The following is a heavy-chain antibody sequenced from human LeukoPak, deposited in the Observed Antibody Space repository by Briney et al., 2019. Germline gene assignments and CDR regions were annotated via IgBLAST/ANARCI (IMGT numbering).Heavy chain of an antibody. CDR1: GGSFSGYY. J-gene: IGHJ4*02. CDR3: ARYLPYTYVDY. V-gene: IGHV4-34*01. CDR2: INHSGST. Sequence: PSETLSLTCAVYGGSFSGYYWSWIRQPPGKGLEWIGEINHSGSTNYNPSLKSRVTISVDTSKNQFSLKLSSVTAADTAVYYCARYLPYTYVDYWGQGTLVTVSS. D-gene: IGHD2-2*02.